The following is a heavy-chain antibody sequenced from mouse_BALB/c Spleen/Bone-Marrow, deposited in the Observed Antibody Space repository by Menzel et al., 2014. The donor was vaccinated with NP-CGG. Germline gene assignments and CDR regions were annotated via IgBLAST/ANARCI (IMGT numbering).Heavy chain of an antibody. CDR3: TRYGNSHYYAMDY. Sequence: VKLVESGAELVRPGASVKLSCRASGYTFTSYWINWVKQRPGQGLEWIGNIYPSDSYTNYNQRFKDKATLTVDKSSSTAYMQLSSPTPEDSAVYYCTRYGNSHYYAMDYWGQGTSVTVSS. V-gene: IGHV1-69*02. J-gene: IGHJ4*01. D-gene: IGHD1-1*01. CDR1: GYTFTSYW. CDR2: IYPSDSYT.